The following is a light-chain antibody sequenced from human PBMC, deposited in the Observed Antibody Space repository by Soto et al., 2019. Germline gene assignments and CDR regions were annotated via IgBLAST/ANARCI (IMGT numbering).Light chain of an antibody. Sequence: EIVLTQSPATLSLSPGERATLSCRASQSVSSYLAWYQQKPGQAPRLLIYDASGLQTGVPSRFSGSGSGTDFTLSISSLQREDFATYYCQQSYITPPGTFGQGTKVDIK. CDR3: QQSYITPPGT. V-gene: IGKV3-11*01. J-gene: IGKJ1*01. CDR1: QSVSSY. CDR2: DAS.